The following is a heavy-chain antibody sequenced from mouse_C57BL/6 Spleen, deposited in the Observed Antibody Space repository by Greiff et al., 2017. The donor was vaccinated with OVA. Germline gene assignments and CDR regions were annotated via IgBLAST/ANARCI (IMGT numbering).Heavy chain of an antibody. Sequence: VQLQQSGPELVKPGASVKISCKASGYSFTDYNMNWVKQSNGKSLEWIGVINPNYGTTSYNQKFKGKATLTVDQSSSTAYMQLNSLTSEDSAVYYWAREGIPSNSAWFAYWGQGTLVTVSA. V-gene: IGHV1-39*01. CDR1: GYSFTDYN. CDR3: AREGIPSNSAWFAY. CDR2: INPNYGTT. D-gene: IGHD3-1*01. J-gene: IGHJ3*01.